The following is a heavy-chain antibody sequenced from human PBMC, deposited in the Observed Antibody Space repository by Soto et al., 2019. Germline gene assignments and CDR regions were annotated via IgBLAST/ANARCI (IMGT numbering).Heavy chain of an antibody. CDR2: ISYDGSNK. J-gene: IGHJ4*02. CDR3: AKDQSIFGVVISLGDIDY. V-gene: IGHV3-30*18. CDR1: GFTFSNYG. Sequence: GGSLRLSCAASGFTFSNYGMHWVRQAPXKGLEWVAVISYDGSNKYYADSVKGRFTISRDNSKNTLYLQMNSLRAEDTAVYYCAKDQSIFGVVISLGDIDYLGEGTLIT. D-gene: IGHD3-3*01.